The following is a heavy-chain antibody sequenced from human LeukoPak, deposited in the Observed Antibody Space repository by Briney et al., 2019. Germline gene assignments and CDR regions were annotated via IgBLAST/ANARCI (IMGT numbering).Heavy chain of an antibody. CDR2: ISGYNGNT. Sequence: GASVKVSCKASGYTFTSYGISWVRQAPGQGLEWMGWISGYNGNTNYAQKLQGRVTMTTDTSTSTAYTELRSLRSDDTAVYYCARVVEVYDILTGYYPFDYWGQGTLVTVSS. J-gene: IGHJ4*02. CDR3: ARVVEVYDILTGYYPFDY. D-gene: IGHD3-9*01. V-gene: IGHV1-18*01. CDR1: GYTFTSYG.